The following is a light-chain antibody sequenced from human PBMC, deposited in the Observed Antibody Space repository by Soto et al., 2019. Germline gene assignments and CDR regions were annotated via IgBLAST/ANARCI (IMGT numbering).Light chain of an antibody. V-gene: IGKV1-5*01. Sequence: MPVTHSPPTLSASSGYGFTITVGSSQTISTWMAWYQQKPGKAPKLLVYDASTLQSGVASRFSGSGSGTEFTLIISGLQPDDSATYYCQQYTNTNNPWMFGQGTKVDIK. CDR3: QQYTNTNNPWM. CDR1: QTISTW. J-gene: IGKJ1*01. CDR2: DAS.